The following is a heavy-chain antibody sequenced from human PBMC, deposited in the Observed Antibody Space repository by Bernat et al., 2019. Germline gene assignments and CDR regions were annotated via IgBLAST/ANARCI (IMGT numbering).Heavy chain of an antibody. J-gene: IGHJ4*02. Sequence: QVQLVESGGGVVQPGRSLRLSCAASGFTFSSYAMHWVRQAPGKGLEWVAVISYDGSNKYYADSVKGRFTISRDNSKNTLYLQMNSLRAEDTAVYYCARDGGYSSGWLDYWGQGTLVTVSS. D-gene: IGHD6-19*01. CDR1: GFTFSSYA. V-gene: IGHV3-30-3*01. CDR2: ISYDGSNK. CDR3: ARDGGYSSGWLDY.